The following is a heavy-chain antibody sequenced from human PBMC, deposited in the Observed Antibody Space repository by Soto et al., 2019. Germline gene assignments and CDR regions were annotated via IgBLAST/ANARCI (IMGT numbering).Heavy chain of an antibody. CDR1: GFTFSSYA. CDR3: ARETPRTYYFDY. J-gene: IGHJ4*02. V-gene: IGHV3-30-3*01. CDR2: ISYDGSNK. Sequence: QVQLVESGGGVVQPGRSLRLSCAAPGFTFSSYAMHWVRQAPGKGLEWVAVISYDGSNKYYADSVKGRFTISRDNSKNTLYRQMNSLRASDTAVYYCARETPRTYYFDYWGQGTLVTVSS.